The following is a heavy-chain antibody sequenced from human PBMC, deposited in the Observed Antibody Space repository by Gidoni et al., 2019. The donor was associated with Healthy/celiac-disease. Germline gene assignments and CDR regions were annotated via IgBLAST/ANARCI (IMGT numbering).Heavy chain of an antibody. Sequence: QVQLVQSGAEVTKPGASVKVSCTASGYTFTSYDIHWVRQATGTGLEWMGWMNPNSGNTGYAQKFQGRVTMTRNTSISTAYMELSSLRSEDTAVYYCARSYEQLTSAYYYYGMDVWGQGTTVTVSS. V-gene: IGHV1-8*01. CDR3: ARSYEQLTSAYYYYGMDV. D-gene: IGHD6-13*01. CDR2: MNPNSGNT. J-gene: IGHJ6*02. CDR1: GYTFTSYD.